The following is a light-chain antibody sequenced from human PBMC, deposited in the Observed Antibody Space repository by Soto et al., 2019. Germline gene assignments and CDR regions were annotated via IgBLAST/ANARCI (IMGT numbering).Light chain of an antibody. CDR2: EVG. V-gene: IGLV2-14*01. Sequence: QSALTQPASVSGSPGQSITISCTGTRSDIGNYNFVSWYQQHPGKAPKLIIYEVGNRPSGVFSRFSGSKSGNTASLTISGLQAEDDADYYYCSYTTTSTLVFGGGTELTVL. CDR1: RSDIGNYNF. J-gene: IGLJ2*01. CDR3: CSYTTTSTLV.